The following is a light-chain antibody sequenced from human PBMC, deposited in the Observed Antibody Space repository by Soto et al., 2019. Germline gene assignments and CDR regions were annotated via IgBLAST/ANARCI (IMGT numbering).Light chain of an antibody. J-gene: IGLJ2*01. CDR1: GSDVGAYNY. CDR3: CSYAGSPL. CDR2: DVT. Sequence: QSVLTQPRSVSGSPGQSVTISCTGTGSDVGAYNYVSWYQQNPGKAPRLMIYDVTKRPSGVPDRFSGSTSGNTASLTISGLQTEDEADYYCCSYAGSPLFGGGTKVTVL. V-gene: IGLV2-11*01.